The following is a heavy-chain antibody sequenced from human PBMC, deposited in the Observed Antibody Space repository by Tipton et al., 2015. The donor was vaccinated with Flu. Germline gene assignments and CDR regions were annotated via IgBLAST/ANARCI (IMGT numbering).Heavy chain of an antibody. J-gene: IGHJ4*02. CDR1: GFTFSQYW. D-gene: IGHD4-23*01. CDR2: INHDGSEK. V-gene: IGHV3-7*01. Sequence: SLRLSCATSGFTFSQYWMNWVRQAPGKGLEWVANINHDGSEKHCVESVKGRFTISRDNAKKSLYLQMNSLRAEDTAVYYCVRDLDEPHIYGGYFDSWGQGALVTVSS. CDR3: VRDLDEPHIYGGYFDS.